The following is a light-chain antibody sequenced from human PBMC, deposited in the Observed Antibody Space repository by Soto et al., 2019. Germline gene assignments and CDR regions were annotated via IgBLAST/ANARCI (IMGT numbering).Light chain of an antibody. V-gene: IGLV2-14*01. CDR3: SSYTSSSTRV. CDR2: DVS. J-gene: IGLJ1*01. Sequence: QSVLTQPASVSGSPGQSITISCTGTSSDVGGYNYVSWYQQHPGKAPKLMIYDVSNRPSGVSNRFSGSKSGNTASLTISGLQAEDEAEYYRSSYTSSSTRVFGTGTKVTV. CDR1: SSDVGGYNY.